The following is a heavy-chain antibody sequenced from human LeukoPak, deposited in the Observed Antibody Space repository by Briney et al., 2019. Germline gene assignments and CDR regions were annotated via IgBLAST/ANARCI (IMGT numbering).Heavy chain of an antibody. Sequence: GGSLRLSCAASGFPFNNFGMNWVRQGPGKGLEWVSYISSSSSTMSYADSVKGRFTISRDNAKNSLFLQMNSLRAEDTAVYCCARGGAARPDYWGQGSLVTVSS. D-gene: IGHD6-6*01. CDR2: ISSSSSTM. J-gene: IGHJ4*02. CDR3: ARGGAARPDY. V-gene: IGHV3-48*01. CDR1: GFPFNNFG.